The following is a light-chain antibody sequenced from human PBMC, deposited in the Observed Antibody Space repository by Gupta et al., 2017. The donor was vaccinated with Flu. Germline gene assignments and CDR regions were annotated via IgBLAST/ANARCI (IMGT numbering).Light chain of an antibody. CDR2: KAS. CDR3: QQYNSPWT. J-gene: IGKJ1*01. V-gene: IGKV1-5*03. CDR1: QSISSW. Sequence: SPSTLSASVGDRVTITCRASQSISSWLAWYQQKPGKAPKLLIYKASTLEGGVPSMFSGSASGTEFTLTISGLQPDDFATYYCQQYNSPWTFGQGTKVQIK.